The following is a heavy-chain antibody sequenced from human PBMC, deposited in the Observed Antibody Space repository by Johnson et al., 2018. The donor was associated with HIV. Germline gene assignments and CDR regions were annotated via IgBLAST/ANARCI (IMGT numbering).Heavy chain of an antibody. J-gene: IGHJ3*01. D-gene: IGHD3-22*01. V-gene: IGHV3-30-3*01. CDR1: GFTLSNAW. CDR3: VRRFYDSSAFDV. Sequence: QVQLVESGGGLVKPGGSLRLSCAASGFTLSNAWMSWVRQAPGKGLEWVAVISYDGSNKYFTDSVRGRFTISRDNSRNTLFLQMNSLRAEDTAMYFCVRRFYDSSAFDVWGQGTMVTVSS. CDR2: ISYDGSNK.